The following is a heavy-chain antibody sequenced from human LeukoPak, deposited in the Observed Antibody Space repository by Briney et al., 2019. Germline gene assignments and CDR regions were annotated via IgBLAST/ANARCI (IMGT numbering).Heavy chain of an antibody. CDR1: GFTFDDYG. CDR2: INRNGGST. Sequence: PGGSLRLSCEASGFTFDDYGMSWVRQPPGNGLESVSGINRNGGSTDYADSVKGRFTISRDNAKNSHFLQMNSLRVEDTALYYCARGLRNGPFDCWGRGTLVTVSS. V-gene: IGHV3-20*04. J-gene: IGHJ4*02. CDR3: ARGLRNGPFDC. D-gene: IGHD2-8*01.